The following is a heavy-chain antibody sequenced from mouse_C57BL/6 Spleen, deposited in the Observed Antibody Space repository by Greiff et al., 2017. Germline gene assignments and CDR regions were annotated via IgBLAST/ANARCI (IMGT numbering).Heavy chain of an antibody. V-gene: IGHV1-74*01. CDR3: AISGYDYYQAWFAY. D-gene: IGHD2-4*01. CDR2: IHPSDSDP. J-gene: IGHJ3*01. Sequence: QVQLQQSGAELVKPGASVKVSCKASGYTFTSYWMHWVKQRPGQGLEWIGRIHPSDSDPNYNQKFKGKATLTVDKSSSTAYMQLSSLTSEDSAVYYCAISGYDYYQAWFAYWGQGTLVTVSA. CDR1: GYTFTSYW.